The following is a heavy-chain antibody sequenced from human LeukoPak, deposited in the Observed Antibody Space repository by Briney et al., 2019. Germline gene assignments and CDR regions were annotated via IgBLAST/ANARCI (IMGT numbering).Heavy chain of an antibody. CDR3: AKKSGYGYKKWIDY. Sequence: PGGSLRLSCAASGFTFSSYAMSWVRQAPGKGLEWVSAISHSGSSTYYADSVKGRFTISRDNSKNTLYLQMNSLRAEDTAVYYCAKKSGYGYKKWIDYWGQGTLVTVSS. CDR1: GFTFSSYA. V-gene: IGHV3-23*01. CDR2: ISHSGSST. J-gene: IGHJ4*02. D-gene: IGHD5-18*01.